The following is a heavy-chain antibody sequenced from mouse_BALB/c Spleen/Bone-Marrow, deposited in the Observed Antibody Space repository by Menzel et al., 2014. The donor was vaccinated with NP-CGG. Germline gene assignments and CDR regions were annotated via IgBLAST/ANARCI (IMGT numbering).Heavy chain of an antibody. D-gene: IGHD2-3*01. CDR1: GISITTGNYR. J-gene: IGHJ2*01. Sequence: EVQLVESGPGLVKPSQPVSLTCTVTGISITTGNYRWSWIRQFPGNKLEWVGYIYYSGTITYNPSLTSRTTITRDTFKNQFFLEMDSLTAEDTATYYCARYDGYYFDYWGQGTTLTVSS. CDR3: ARYDGYYFDY. CDR2: IYYSGTI. V-gene: IGHV3-5*02.